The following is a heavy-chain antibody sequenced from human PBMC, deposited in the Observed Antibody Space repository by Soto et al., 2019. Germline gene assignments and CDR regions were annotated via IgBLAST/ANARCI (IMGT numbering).Heavy chain of an antibody. D-gene: IGHD6-19*01. Sequence: QVPLVQSGAEVKRPAASVKVSCKASGYTFTIYGIVWVRQAPGQGLEWMGWISPYSGETRYAEKFQDRVTLTTDTSTTTAYMDLRNLKSDDTAVYWCARGPVAGSDFWGKGTLVTVSS. CDR1: GYTFTIYG. CDR3: ARGPVAGSDF. J-gene: IGHJ4*02. V-gene: IGHV1-18*04. CDR2: ISPYSGET.